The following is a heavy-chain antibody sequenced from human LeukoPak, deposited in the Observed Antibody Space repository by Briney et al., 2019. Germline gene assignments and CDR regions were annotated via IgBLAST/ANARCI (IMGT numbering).Heavy chain of an antibody. CDR2: MSNNGGST. CDR3: AKEGAEYYDFWSGPPIGWFDP. CDR1: GFTFNGYA. Sequence: GGSLRLSCAASGFTFNGYAMSWVRQAPGKGLEWVSSMSNNGGSTYYADSVKGRFTISRDNSKNTLYLQMNSLRAEDTAVYYCAKEGAEYYDFWSGPPIGWFDPWGQGTLVTVSS. J-gene: IGHJ5*02. D-gene: IGHD3-3*01. V-gene: IGHV3-23*01.